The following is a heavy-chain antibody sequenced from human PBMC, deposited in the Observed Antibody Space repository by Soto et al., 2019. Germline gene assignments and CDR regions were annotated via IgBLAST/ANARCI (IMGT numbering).Heavy chain of an antibody. CDR1: GLTFSSNA. CDR2: ISGSVGST. D-gene: IGHD3-10*01. Sequence: GGSLRLSCAASGLTFSSNAMSGGRKGPGKGLEWGSAISGSVGSTYYADSVKGRFTISRDNSKNTLYLQMNRLRAEDTAVYYCAKDTPTYYYGSASYYYGMDVWGQGTRVTVSS. J-gene: IGHJ6*02. V-gene: IGHV3-23*01. CDR3: AKDTPTYYYGSASYYYGMDV.